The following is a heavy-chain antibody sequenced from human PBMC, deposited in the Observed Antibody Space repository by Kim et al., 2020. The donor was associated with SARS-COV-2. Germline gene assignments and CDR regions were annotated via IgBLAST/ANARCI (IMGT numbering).Heavy chain of an antibody. D-gene: IGHD2-15*01. CDR3: AKDPGQWYYFGN. Sequence: YCADSRNGQLTLDRDNSKNTIYLQMNSLRTEDTAVYYCAKDPGQWYYFGNWGQGTLVTVSS. J-gene: IGHJ4*02. V-gene: IGHV3-30*02.